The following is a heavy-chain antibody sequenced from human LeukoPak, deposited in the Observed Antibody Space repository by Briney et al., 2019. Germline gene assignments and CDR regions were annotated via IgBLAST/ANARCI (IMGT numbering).Heavy chain of an antibody. D-gene: IGHD3-3*01. CDR2: IIPIFGTA. J-gene: IGHJ5*02. V-gene: IGHV1-69*13. Sequence: ASVKVSCKASGGTFSSYAISWVRQAPGQGLEWMGGIIPIFGTANYAQKFQGRVTITADESTSTAYMELSSLRSEDTAVYYCARTRSGYYEGWFDPWGQGTLVTVSS. CDR1: GGTFSSYA. CDR3: ARTRSGYYEGWFDP.